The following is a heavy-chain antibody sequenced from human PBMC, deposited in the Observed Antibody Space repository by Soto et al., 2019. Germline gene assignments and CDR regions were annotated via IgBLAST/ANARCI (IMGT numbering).Heavy chain of an antibody. CDR1: GFTFTNAW. D-gene: IGHD3-10*01. CDR2: IRSKTDGGTT. J-gene: IGHJ6*02. Sequence: EVQLVESGEGLVKPGGSLRLSCAASGFTFTNAWMSWVRQAPGKGLEWVGRIRSKTDGGTTAYAAPVKGRFTISRDDSKNTLYLQMNSLKTEDTAVYFCASGMVRDNYYGMDVWGQGTTVTVSS. V-gene: IGHV3-15*01. CDR3: ASGMVRDNYYGMDV.